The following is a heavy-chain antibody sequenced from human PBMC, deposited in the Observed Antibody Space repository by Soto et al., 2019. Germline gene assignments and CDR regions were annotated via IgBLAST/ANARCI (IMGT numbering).Heavy chain of an antibody. Sequence: GGSLRLSCTASGFTFSSYEMTWVRQAPGKGLEWISYITSGGTTYYADSAKGRFTISRDNAKNSLYLHLNSLTAEDTAIYYCARVLYATWSSFDYWGQGTLVTVSS. V-gene: IGHV3-48*03. J-gene: IGHJ4*02. CDR2: ITSGGTT. D-gene: IGHD1-26*01. CDR1: GFTFSSYE. CDR3: ARVLYATWSSFDY.